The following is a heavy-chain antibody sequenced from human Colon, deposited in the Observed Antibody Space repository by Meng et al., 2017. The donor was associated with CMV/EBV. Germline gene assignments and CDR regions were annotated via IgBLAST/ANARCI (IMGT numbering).Heavy chain of an antibody. Sequence: SGFTFSTSWMHWVRQAPGKGLVWVSRISADGNTTNYADSVKGRFTISRDNTKNTVFLQMNSLTVEDTAVYFCAKYVVPGRTAGFDYWGQGTLVTVSS. J-gene: IGHJ4*02. V-gene: IGHV3-74*01. D-gene: IGHD2-21*02. CDR2: ISADGNTT. CDR1: GFTFSTSW. CDR3: AKYVVPGRTAGFDY.